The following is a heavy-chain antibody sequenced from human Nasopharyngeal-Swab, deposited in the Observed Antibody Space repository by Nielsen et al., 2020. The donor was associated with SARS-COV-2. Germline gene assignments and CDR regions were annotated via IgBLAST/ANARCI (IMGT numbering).Heavy chain of an antibody. D-gene: IGHD2-2*01. CDR3: AREGVVVVPAAAYYYYYGMDV. J-gene: IGHJ6*02. CDR2: INPSGGST. Sequence: WVRQAPGQGLEWMGIINPSGGSTSYAQKFQGRVTMTRDTSTSTVYMELSSLRSEDTAVYYCAREGVVVVPAAAYYYYYGMDVWGQGTTVTVSS. V-gene: IGHV1-46*01.